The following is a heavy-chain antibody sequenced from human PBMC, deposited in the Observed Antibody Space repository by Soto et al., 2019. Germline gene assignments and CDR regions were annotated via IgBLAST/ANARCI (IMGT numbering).Heavy chain of an antibody. CDR3: ARDLWVEPELYYYGMDV. V-gene: IGHV4-30-4*01. D-gene: IGHD1-1*01. Sequence: PSETLSLTCTVSGDSISSADYYWSWIRQAPVKGLEWIGHIFYSGATYYNPSLKSRLTISVDTSKNHFSLRLTSVTAADTAVYYCARDLWVEPELYYYGMDVWGQGTTVTVSS. CDR2: IFYSGAT. J-gene: IGHJ6*02. CDR1: GDSISSADYY.